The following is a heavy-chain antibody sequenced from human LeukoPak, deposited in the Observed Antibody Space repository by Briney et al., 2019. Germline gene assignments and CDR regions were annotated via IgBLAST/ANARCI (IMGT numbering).Heavy chain of an antibody. V-gene: IGHV3-74*01. J-gene: IGHJ4*02. D-gene: IGHD6-19*01. CDR1: GFTFSKYW. Sequence: GASLRLSCAASGFTFSKYWMLWVRQAPGKGLESVSRINTDGTVTTYADSVKGRFTVSRDNADNTMFLQMNSVRDEDTAVYYCATKQWLAPPPDSWGQGTPVTVSS. CDR2: INTDGTVT. CDR3: ATKQWLAPPPDS.